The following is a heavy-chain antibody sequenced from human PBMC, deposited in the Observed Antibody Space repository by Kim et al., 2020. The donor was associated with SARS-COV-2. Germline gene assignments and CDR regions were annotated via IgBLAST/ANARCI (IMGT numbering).Heavy chain of an antibody. V-gene: IGHV4-34*01. J-gene: IGHJ4*02. Sequence: SETLSLTCAVYGGSFSGYYWSWIRQPPGKGLEWIGEINHSGSTNYNPSLKSRVTISVDTSKNQFSLKLSSVTAADTAVYYCARMDYYGSGSYYNGPPFDYWGQGTLVTVSS. D-gene: IGHD3-10*01. CDR1: GGSFSGYY. CDR2: INHSGST. CDR3: ARMDYYGSGSYYNGPPFDY.